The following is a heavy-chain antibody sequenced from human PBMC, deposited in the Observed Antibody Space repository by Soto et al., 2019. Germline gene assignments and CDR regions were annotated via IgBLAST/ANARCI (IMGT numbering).Heavy chain of an antibody. Sequence: QVQLQESGPGLVKPSQTLSLTCTVSGGSISSGGYFWSWIRQHPGKGLEWIGYIYYSGSTYYNPSLQSRVTISVDTSKNQFSLRLXSVTAADTAVYYCARGHSSSWYLDYWGQGTLVTVSS. CDR2: IYYSGST. V-gene: IGHV4-31*03. D-gene: IGHD6-13*01. CDR3: ARGHSSSWYLDY. CDR1: GGSISSGGYF. J-gene: IGHJ4*02.